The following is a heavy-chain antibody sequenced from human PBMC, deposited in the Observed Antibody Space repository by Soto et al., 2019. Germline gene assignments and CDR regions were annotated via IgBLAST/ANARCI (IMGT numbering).Heavy chain of an antibody. D-gene: IGHD6-6*01. Sequence: PGGSLRLSCAASVFAFSNYAIHWVRQAPGEGLEWVSSISTSIDATYYADSVKGRFTISRDDSKNTLYLQMNSLRAEDSAVYYCAKDRTVAARNFDYWGQGTQVTVSS. CDR3: AKDRTVAARNFDY. V-gene: IGHV3-23*01. CDR2: ISTSIDAT. J-gene: IGHJ4*02. CDR1: VFAFSNYA.